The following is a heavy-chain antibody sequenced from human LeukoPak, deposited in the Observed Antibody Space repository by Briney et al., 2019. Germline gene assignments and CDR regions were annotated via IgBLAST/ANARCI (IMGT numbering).Heavy chain of an antibody. D-gene: IGHD6-6*01. Sequence: PGRSLRLSCAASGFTFSSYGMHWVRQAPGKGLEWVAVIWYDGSNKYYADSVKGRFTISRDNSKNTLYLQMNSLRAEDTAVYYCARDQEAARSYYGMDVWGQGTTVTVSS. CDR1: GFTFSSYG. CDR3: ARDQEAARSYYGMDV. V-gene: IGHV3-33*01. CDR2: IWYDGSNK. J-gene: IGHJ6*02.